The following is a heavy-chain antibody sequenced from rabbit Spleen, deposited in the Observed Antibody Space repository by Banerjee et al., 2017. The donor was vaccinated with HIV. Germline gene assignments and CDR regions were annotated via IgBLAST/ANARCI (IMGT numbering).Heavy chain of an antibody. D-gene: IGHD8-1*01. CDR1: GFSFGSNYY. V-gene: IGHV1S40*01. CDR3: ARDTGSSFSSYGMDL. CDR2: INVGNSGYT. Sequence: QSLEESGGDLVKPGASLTLTCTASGFSFGSNYYMCWVRQAPGKGLEWIACINVGNSGYTYYATRAKGRFTISETSSTTVTLQMTSLTVADTATYFCARDTGSSFSSYGMDLWGPGTLVTVS. J-gene: IGHJ6*01.